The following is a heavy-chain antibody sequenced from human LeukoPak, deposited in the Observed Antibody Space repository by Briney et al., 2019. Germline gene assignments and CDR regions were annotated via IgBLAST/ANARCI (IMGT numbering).Heavy chain of an antibody. J-gene: IGHJ6*02. CDR3: ARGGGLDV. Sequence: PGGSLRLSCTASGLSFSDLWLTWVRQAPGRGLEWVASINHNGNVNYYVDSVKGRFTISRDNAKNSLYLQMSNLRAEDTAVYFCARGGGLDVWGQGATVTVSS. V-gene: IGHV3-7*03. CDR2: INHNGNVN. CDR1: GLSFSDLW. D-gene: IGHD3-16*01.